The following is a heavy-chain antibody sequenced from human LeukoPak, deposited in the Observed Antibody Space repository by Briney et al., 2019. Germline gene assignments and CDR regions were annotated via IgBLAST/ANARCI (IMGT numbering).Heavy chain of an antibody. Sequence: ASVKVSCKASGYTFINHAIHWVRQAPGQRLEWMGWINVGNGNTKYSQNSQGRITISRDTSATIAYMDLSSLRSEDTAVYYCARGGIGEYYDSSGYYPFDYWGQGTLVTVSS. V-gene: IGHV1-3*01. CDR3: ARGGIGEYYDSSGYYPFDY. CDR1: GYTFINHA. J-gene: IGHJ4*02. D-gene: IGHD3-22*01. CDR2: INVGNGNT.